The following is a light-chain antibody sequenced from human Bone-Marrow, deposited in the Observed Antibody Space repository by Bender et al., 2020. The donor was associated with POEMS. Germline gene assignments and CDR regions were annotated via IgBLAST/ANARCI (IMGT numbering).Light chain of an antibody. V-gene: IGLV2-14*03. CDR3: TSYISPRNYV. CDR2: DVH. J-gene: IGLJ1*01. Sequence: QSALTQPPSASGSPGQSVTISCIGTSSDFASSNSVSWYQQHPGKAPQLIYDVHNRPSGVSNRFSAAKSGVTASLTISGLQAEDEANYYCTSYISPRNYVFGTGTWVTVL. CDR1: SSDFASSNS.